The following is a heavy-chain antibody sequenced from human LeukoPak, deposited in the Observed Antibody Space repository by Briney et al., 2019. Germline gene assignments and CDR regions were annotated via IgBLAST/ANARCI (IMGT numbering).Heavy chain of an antibody. V-gene: IGHV4-59*01. CDR1: GGSISGSN. CDR2: MYNSGST. Sequence: SETLSLTXTVSGGSISGSNWSWIRQPPGKGLEWIAYMYNSGSTNYNPSLKSRVTISIDTSKNQFSLKLSSLTAADTAIYYCARGIESYGDYGYWGQGILVTVSS. J-gene: IGHJ4*02. D-gene: IGHD4-17*01. CDR3: ARGIESYGDYGY.